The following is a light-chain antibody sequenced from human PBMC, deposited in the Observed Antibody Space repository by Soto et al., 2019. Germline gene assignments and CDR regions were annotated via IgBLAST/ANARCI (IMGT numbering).Light chain of an antibody. CDR2: GAS. CDR1: HIINNNY. V-gene: IGKV3D-20*02. J-gene: IGKJ5*01. Sequence: EIVLTQSPGTLSLSPGEGAILSCRASHIINNNYLAWYQQKPGQAPRLLTYGASSRATGIPDRFSGGGSGTDFTLTINSLQSEDSAVYYCQQHNQWPITFGQGTRLEIK. CDR3: QQHNQWPIT.